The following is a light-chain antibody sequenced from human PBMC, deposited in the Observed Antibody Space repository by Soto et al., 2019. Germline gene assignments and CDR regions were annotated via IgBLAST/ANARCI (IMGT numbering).Light chain of an antibody. CDR2: DAS. J-gene: IGKJ4*01. CDR1: QSVGSY. Sequence: EIVLTQSPVTLSLSPGERATLSCRASQSVGSYFAWYQQKPGQAPRLLIYDASSRATGIPARFSGSGSGTDFTLTISSLEPEDFAVYYWQQRSDWPSTVGGGTRVEIK. V-gene: IGKV3-11*01. CDR3: QQRSDWPST.